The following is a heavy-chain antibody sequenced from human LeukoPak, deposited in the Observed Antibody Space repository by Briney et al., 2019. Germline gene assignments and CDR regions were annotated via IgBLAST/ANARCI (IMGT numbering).Heavy chain of an antibody. V-gene: IGHV3-48*02. CDR2: ISSRSTSI. CDR3: ARDQGVAAAGTSYFDY. Sequence: GGSLRLSCSASGFAFNSYSMNWVRQAPGKGLEWVSYISSRSTSIYYADSVKGRFTISRDNAKNSLYLQMNSLRDEDTAVYYCARDQGVAAAGTSYFDYWGQGTLVTVSS. CDR1: GFAFNSYS. D-gene: IGHD6-13*01. J-gene: IGHJ4*02.